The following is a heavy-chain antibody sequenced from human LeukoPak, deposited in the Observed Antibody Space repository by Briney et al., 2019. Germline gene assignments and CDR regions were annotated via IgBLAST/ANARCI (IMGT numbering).Heavy chain of an antibody. Sequence: SETLSLTCAVSGYSISSGYYWGWIRQPPGKGLEWIGSIYHSGSTYYNPSLKSRVTISVDTSKNQFSLKLSSVTAADTAVYYCARHGLWFGELSGPAPKYNWFDPWGQGTLVTVSS. V-gene: IGHV4-38-2*01. CDR3: ARHGLWFGELSGPAPKYNWFDP. D-gene: IGHD3-10*01. J-gene: IGHJ5*02. CDR1: GYSISSGYY. CDR2: IYHSGST.